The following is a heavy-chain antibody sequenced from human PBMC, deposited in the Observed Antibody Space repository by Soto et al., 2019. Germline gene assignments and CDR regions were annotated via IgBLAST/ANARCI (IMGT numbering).Heavy chain of an antibody. J-gene: IGHJ4*02. CDR3: ARDIPPGYYDSSGYYPFDY. CDR1: GYTFTSYA. CDR2: INAGNGNT. D-gene: IGHD3-22*01. V-gene: IGHV1-3*01. Sequence: AASVKVSCKASGYTFTSYAMHWVRQAPGQRLEWMGWINAGNGNTKYSQKFQGRVTITRDTSASTAYMELSSLRSEDTAVYYCARDIPPGYYDSSGYYPFDYWGQGTLVTVSS.